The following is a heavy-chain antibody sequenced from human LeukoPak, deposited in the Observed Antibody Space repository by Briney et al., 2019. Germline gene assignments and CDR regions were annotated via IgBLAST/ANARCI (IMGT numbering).Heavy chain of an antibody. V-gene: IGHV3-30-3*01. CDR1: GFTLSDFA. J-gene: IGHJ4*02. CDR2: ISHDGSNK. D-gene: IGHD5-18*01. Sequence: PGGSLRLSCAASGFTLSDFAIHWVRQAPGKGLEWVASISHDGSNKFYASSMEGRFTVSRDNSKNMVYLQMNSLRPEDTALYYCARDRMSGGGYSSYFDYWGQGAPVTVSS. CDR3: ARDRMSGGGYSSYFDY.